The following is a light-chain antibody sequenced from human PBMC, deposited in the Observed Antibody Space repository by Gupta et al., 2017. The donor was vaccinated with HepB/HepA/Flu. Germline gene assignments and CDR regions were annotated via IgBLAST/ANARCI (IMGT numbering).Light chain of an antibody. V-gene: IGLV1-40*01. J-gene: IGLJ2*01. CDR2: DNS. CDR1: SSNIGAGYD. Sequence: QSVLTQPPSVSGAPGQRVTISCTGSSSNIGAGYDVHWYQQLPGTAPKLLIYDNSTRPSGVPDRFSGSKSGTSASLAITGLQAEDEADYYCQSYDSSLSGVVFGGGTKLTVL. CDR3: QSYDSSLSGVV.